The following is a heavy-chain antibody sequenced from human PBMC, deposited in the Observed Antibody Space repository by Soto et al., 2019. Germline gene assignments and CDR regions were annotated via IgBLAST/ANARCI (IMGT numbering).Heavy chain of an antibody. CDR2: IIPIFGTT. CDR3: VARRYCSGGSCPDSFDY. V-gene: IGHV1-69*01. J-gene: IGHJ4*02. Sequence: QVQVVQSGAEVKKPGSSVKVSCKASGTTFSNYAISWVRQAPGQGLEWMGGIIPIFGTTNYPQKFQGRLTITADESTSTVYMELSSLKSEDTAVYYCVARRYCSGGSCPDSFDYWGQGTLVTVSS. CDR1: GTTFSNYA. D-gene: IGHD2-15*01.